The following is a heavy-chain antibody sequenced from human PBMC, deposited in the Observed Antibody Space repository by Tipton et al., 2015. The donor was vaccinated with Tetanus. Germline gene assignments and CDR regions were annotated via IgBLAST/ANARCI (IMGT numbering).Heavy chain of an antibody. J-gene: IGHJ4*02. CDR1: GGSISSYY. CDR3: ARNGGGLLVDY. D-gene: IGHD1-26*01. CDR2: IYYSGST. V-gene: IGHV4-59*01. Sequence: TLSLTCAVYGGSISSYYWSWIRQPPGKGLEWIGYIYYSGSTNYNPSLKSRVTISVDTSKNQFSLKLSSVTAADTAVYYCARNGGGLLVDYWGQGTLVTVSS.